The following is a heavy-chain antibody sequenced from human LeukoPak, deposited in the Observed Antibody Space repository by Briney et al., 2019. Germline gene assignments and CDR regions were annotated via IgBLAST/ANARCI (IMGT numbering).Heavy chain of an antibody. Sequence: GVLRLSCAASGFTVSTNYMSWVRQAPGKGLEWVSLIYSGGITQYADSVRGRFTISRDNSKNTLYLQMTSLRAEDTAVYHCARDGYYDSSGYRKHDGFDIWGQGTLVTVSS. J-gene: IGHJ3*02. CDR1: GFTVSTNY. D-gene: IGHD3-22*01. CDR3: ARDGYYDSSGYRKHDGFDI. CDR2: IYSGGIT. V-gene: IGHV3-66*01.